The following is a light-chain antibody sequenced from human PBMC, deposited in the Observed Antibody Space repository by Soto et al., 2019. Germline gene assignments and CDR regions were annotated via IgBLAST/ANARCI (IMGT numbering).Light chain of an antibody. CDR2: EGH. J-gene: IGLJ1*01. CDR1: SGYVGTYSL. CDR3: CLYVGATTYV. Sequence: QSVLAQPASVSGSPGQSITISCTGASGYVGTYSLVSWYQQHPGKAPKVVIYEGHKRPSGVPDRFSGSTSVNTASLTISVLQTDDEADYYCCLYVGATTYVFGTGTKLTVL. V-gene: IGLV2-23*01.